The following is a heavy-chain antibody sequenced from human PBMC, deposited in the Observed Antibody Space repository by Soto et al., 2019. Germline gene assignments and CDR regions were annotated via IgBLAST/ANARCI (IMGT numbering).Heavy chain of an antibody. D-gene: IGHD2-2*01. Sequence: SETLSLTCTVSGDSISSFYWTWIRQPPGKGLEWVGYIFSSGSTNYNPSLKSRVTISVDTSENQFSLRLTSVTAADTAVYCCARVGYCSSTPCWPIGYFEYWGQGTLVTVSS. J-gene: IGHJ4*02. CDR1: GDSISSFY. CDR3: ARVGYCSSTPCWPIGYFEY. V-gene: IGHV4-59*01. CDR2: IFSSGST.